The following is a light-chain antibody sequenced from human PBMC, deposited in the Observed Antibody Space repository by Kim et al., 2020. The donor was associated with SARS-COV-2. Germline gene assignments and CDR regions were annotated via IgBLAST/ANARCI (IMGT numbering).Light chain of an antibody. CDR3: NSRDSSGNHLNWV. CDR2: GKN. CDR1: SLRSYY. Sequence: SSELTQDPAVSVALGQTVRITCQGDSLRSYYASWYQQKPGQAPVLVIYGKNNRPSGIPDRFSGSSSGNTASLTITGAQAEDEADYYCNSRDSSGNHLNWVFCGGTKVTVL. V-gene: IGLV3-19*01. J-gene: IGLJ3*02.